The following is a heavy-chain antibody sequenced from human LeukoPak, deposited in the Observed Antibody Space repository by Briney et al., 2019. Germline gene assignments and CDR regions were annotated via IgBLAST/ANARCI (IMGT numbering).Heavy chain of an antibody. V-gene: IGHV4-34*01. CDR3: ERGFCRGQSCYSAEYFQH. D-gene: IGHD2-15*01. CDR2: ITHNGST. CDR1: GESLNDYY. J-gene: IGHJ1*01. Sequence: SETLSLTRGLHGESLNDYYSSWIRQSPGKGLEWIGEITHNGSTTFNPSLESRLTISVDTPKTQFSLKLTSVTAADASVYFCERGFCRGQSCYSAEYFQHWGQGTLVSVSS.